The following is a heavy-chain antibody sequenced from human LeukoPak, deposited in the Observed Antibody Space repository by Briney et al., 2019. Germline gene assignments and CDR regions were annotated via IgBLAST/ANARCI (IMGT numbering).Heavy chain of an antibody. D-gene: IGHD6-13*01. V-gene: IGHV4-34*01. J-gene: IGHJ6*04. CDR1: GGSFSGYY. CDR3: ARFIAAAGIDV. Sequence: SETLSLTCAVYGGSFSGYYWSWIRQPPGRGLEWIGEINHSENTNYNPSLKSRVTISVDTSKNQFSLTLSSVTAADTAVYYCARFIAAAGIDVWGKGTTVTVSS. CDR2: INHSENT.